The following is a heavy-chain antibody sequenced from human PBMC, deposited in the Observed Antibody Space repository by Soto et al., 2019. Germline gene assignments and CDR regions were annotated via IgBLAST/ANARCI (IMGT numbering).Heavy chain of an antibody. Sequence: QVQLQESGPGLVKPSETLSLTCTVSGGSISSYYWSWIRQPAGKGLEWIGRIYTSGSTNYNPSLKSGFTMSVDTSKNQFSLKLSSVTAADSAVYYCARDRHYDYVWGSYRYGYYFDYWGQGTLVTVSS. CDR3: ARDRHYDYVWGSYRYGYYFDY. CDR1: GGSISSYY. CDR2: IYTSGST. J-gene: IGHJ4*02. V-gene: IGHV4-4*07. D-gene: IGHD3-16*02.